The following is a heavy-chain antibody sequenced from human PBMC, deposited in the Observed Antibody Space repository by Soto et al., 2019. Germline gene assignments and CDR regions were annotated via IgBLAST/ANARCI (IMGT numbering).Heavy chain of an antibody. V-gene: IGHV4-4*02. CDR1: GGSISSSNW. CDR3: ASESSGSIPSGI. J-gene: IGHJ3*02. Sequence: QVQLQESGPGLVKPSGTLSLTCAVSGGSISSSNWWSWVRQPPGKGLEWIGEIYHSGSTNYNPSLQSRITISVDTSKNQFSLKLSSVTAADTAVYYCASESSGSIPSGIWGQGTMVTVSS. D-gene: IGHD3-10*01. CDR2: IYHSGST.